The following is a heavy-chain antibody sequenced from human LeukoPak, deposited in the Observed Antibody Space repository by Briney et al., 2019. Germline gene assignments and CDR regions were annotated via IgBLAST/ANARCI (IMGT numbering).Heavy chain of an antibody. CDR2: IKSKTDGGTT. V-gene: IGHV3-15*01. J-gene: IGHJ3*02. CDR3: TTDSWALYTVKDAFDI. Sequence: GGSLRLSCAASGLTFSNAWMSWVRQAPGKGLEWVGRIKSKTDGGTTDYAAPVKGRFTISRDDSKNTLYLQMNSLKTEDTAVYYCTTDSWALYTVKDAFDIWGQGTMVTVSS. D-gene: IGHD4-17*01. CDR1: GLTFSNAW.